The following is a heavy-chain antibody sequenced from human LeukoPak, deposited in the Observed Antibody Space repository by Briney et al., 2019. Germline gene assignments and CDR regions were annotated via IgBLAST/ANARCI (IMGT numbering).Heavy chain of an antibody. CDR2: ISYDGSNK. Sequence: GGSLRLSCAASGFTFSSYGMHWVRQAPGKGLEWVAVISYDGSNKYYADSVKGRFTISRDNSKNTLYLQMNSLRAEDTAVYYCAKEERITMVRGVIAFDYWGQGTLVTVSS. CDR1: GFTFSSYG. V-gene: IGHV3-30*18. CDR3: AKEERITMVRGVIAFDY. D-gene: IGHD3-10*01. J-gene: IGHJ4*02.